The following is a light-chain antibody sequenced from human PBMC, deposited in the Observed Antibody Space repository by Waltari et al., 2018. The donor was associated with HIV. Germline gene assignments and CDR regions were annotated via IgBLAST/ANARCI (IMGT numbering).Light chain of an antibody. J-gene: IGLJ2*01. CDR1: ASPKQS. CDR3: QSPDSGTYVV. V-gene: IGLV3-25*03. Sequence: SYEPHQPTPLSVLPGQTARITGPGNASPKQSAFWYQQKPGQAPVLVIYKDRERPSGIPERFSGSSSGTTVTLTISGVQAEDEADYYCQSPDSGTYVVFGGGTKLTVL. CDR2: KDR.